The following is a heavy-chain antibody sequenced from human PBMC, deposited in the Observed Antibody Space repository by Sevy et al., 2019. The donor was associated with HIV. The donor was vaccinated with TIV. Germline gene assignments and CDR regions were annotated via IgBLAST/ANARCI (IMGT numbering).Heavy chain of an antibody. J-gene: IGHJ4*02. D-gene: IGHD3-22*01. CDR2: FDPEDGET. CDR3: ARTKDCYDSSGSPFDY. V-gene: IGHV1-24*01. Sequence: ASVKVSCKVSGYTLTQLSMHWVRQAPGKGLEWMGSFDPEDGETLYAQKFQGRVTMTEDTATDIAYMELRSLRSEDTAVYYCARTKDCYDSSGSPFDYWGQGTLVTVSS. CDR1: GYTLTQLS.